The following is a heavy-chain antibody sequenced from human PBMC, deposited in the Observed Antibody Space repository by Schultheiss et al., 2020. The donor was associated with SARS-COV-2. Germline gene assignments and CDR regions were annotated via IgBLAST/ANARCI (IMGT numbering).Heavy chain of an antibody. Sequence: GGSLRLSCAASGFTFSSYSMNWVRQAPGKGLEWVSSISSGSSYIYYADSVKGRFTISRDNAKNSLYLQMNSLRAEDTAVYYCARNRIADRLDAFDIWGQGTMVT. CDR2: ISSGSSYI. CDR3: ARNRIADRLDAFDI. CDR1: GFTFSSYS. V-gene: IGHV3-21*01. J-gene: IGHJ3*02. D-gene: IGHD6-6*01.